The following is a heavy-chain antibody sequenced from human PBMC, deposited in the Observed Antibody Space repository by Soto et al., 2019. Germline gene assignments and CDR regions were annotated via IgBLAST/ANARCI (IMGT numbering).Heavy chain of an antibody. Sequence: EVQPLESGGGLVQTGGSLRLSCVAYTFTLSSYGMTWIRQAPGKGLEWVSRIRPSGCDTYYADSVKGRVTISRDNSINTRYLQMDRLRVEVTALYYCARGWGSPDPWGQVTLVTVSS. J-gene: IGHJ5*02. CDR3: ARGWGSPDP. CDR1: TFTLSSYG. V-gene: IGHV3-23*01. CDR2: IRPSGCDT. D-gene: IGHD7-27*01.